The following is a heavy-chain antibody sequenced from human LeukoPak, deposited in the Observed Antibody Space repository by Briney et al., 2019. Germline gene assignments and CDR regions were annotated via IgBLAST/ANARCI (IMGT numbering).Heavy chain of an antibody. Sequence: PSETLSLTCAVYGGSFSGYYWSWIRQHPGKGLEWVGYIYYSGSTYYNPSLKSRVTISVDTSKNQFSLKLSSVTAADTAVYYCARGCHRAMDAFDIWGQGTMVTVSS. CDR3: ARGCHRAMDAFDI. J-gene: IGHJ3*02. CDR1: GGSFSGYY. V-gene: IGHV4-31*11. D-gene: IGHD2-2*01. CDR2: IYYSGST.